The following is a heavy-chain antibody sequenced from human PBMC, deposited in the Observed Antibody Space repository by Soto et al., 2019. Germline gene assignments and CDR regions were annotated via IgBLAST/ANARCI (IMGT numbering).Heavy chain of an antibody. CDR3: VSDRGYGHASVPYS. CDR1: GFTFTSYG. Sequence: QAHLVESGGGVVQPGRSLRLSCAASGFTFTSYGMHWVRQAPGTRLEWVAVISYDGGLQHYADSVKGRFTISRDNSKNMELLQMNSLRAEDTAVYYCVSDRGYGHASVPYSWGQGTLVSVSS. J-gene: IGHJ4*02. V-gene: IGHV3-30*03. D-gene: IGHD5-18*01. CDR2: ISYDGGLQ.